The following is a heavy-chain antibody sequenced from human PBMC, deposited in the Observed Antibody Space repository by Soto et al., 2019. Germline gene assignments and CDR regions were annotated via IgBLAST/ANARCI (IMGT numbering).Heavy chain of an antibody. CDR2: ISDNDGGST. CDR3: AKDNVEAGAGLYYFDY. Sequence: GGSLRLSCAASGFTFNNYAMSWVRQAPGKGLEWVSGISDNDGGSTYYADSVKGRFTISRDNSKNTLYLQMNSLRAEDTAVYYCAKDNVEAGAGLYYFDYWGQGTLVTVSS. D-gene: IGHD6-13*01. V-gene: IGHV3-23*01. J-gene: IGHJ4*02. CDR1: GFTFNNYA.